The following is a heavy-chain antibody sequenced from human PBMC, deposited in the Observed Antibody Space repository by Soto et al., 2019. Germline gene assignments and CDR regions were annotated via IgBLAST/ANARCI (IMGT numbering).Heavy chain of an antibody. J-gene: IGHJ6*02. CDR2: ISGSGGST. D-gene: IGHD1-26*01. CDR3: ASGATGYYYYGMDV. CDR1: GFTFSSYA. V-gene: IGHV3-23*01. Sequence: EVQLLESGGGLVQPGGSLRLSCAASGFTFSSYAMSWVRQAPGKGLEWVSSISGSGGSTYYADSVKGRFTISRDKAKNTLYLQMNSLRAEDTVVYYFASGATGYYYYGMDVWGQGTTVTVSS.